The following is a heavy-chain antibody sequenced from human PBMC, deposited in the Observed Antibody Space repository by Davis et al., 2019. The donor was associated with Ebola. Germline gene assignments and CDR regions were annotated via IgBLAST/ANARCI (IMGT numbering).Heavy chain of an antibody. CDR2: IHSSGNT. Sequence: PSETLSLTCLVSGGSISSPFWTWIRQSPGKGLEWIGYIHSSGNTNYNPSFKSRVPVSLDASKSQSPLKLSSVTAADTAVYYCARGRHLSVSPFAYWGQGILVTVSP. D-gene: IGHD5/OR15-5a*01. CDR1: GGSISSPF. CDR3: ARGRHLSVSPFAY. V-gene: IGHV4-59*11. J-gene: IGHJ4*02.